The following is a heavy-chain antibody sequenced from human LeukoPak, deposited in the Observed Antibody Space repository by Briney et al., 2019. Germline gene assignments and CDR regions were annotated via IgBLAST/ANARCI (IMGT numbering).Heavy chain of an antibody. Sequence: LPGGSLRLSCAASGFTFSSYAMSWVRQAPGKGLEWVSAISGSGGSTNYADSVKGRFTISRDNSKNTLYLQMNSLRAEDTAVYYCANTGGIAAASPWGQGTLVIVSS. CDR3: ANTGGIAAASP. D-gene: IGHD6-13*01. J-gene: IGHJ5*02. CDR2: ISGSGGST. V-gene: IGHV3-23*01. CDR1: GFTFSSYA.